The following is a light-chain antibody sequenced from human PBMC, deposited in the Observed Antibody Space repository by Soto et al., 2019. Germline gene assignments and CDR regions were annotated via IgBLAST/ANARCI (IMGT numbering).Light chain of an antibody. Sequence: EIVMTQSPATLSVSPGGRATLSCRASQSISDTLAWYQQKPGQAPRLLIYGTSSRATGIPDRFSGSGSGADFTLSISRLEPEDFAVYYCQQYGTSPPRYTFGQGTKLEIK. V-gene: IGKV3-20*01. CDR3: QQYGTSPPRYT. CDR2: GTS. J-gene: IGKJ2*01. CDR1: QSISDT.